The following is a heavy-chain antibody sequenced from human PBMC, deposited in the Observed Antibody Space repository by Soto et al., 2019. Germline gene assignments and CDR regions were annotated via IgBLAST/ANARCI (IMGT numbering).Heavy chain of an antibody. D-gene: IGHD4-17*01. V-gene: IGHV3-11*01. Sequence: GGSLRLSCAASGFTVSSNYMSWVRQAPGKGLEWVSYISSSGSTIYYADSVKGRFTISRDNAKNSLYLQMNSLRAEDTAVYYCARDGPTVTTSGYWGQGTLVTVSS. CDR1: GFTVSSNY. CDR2: ISSSGSTI. J-gene: IGHJ4*02. CDR3: ARDGPTVTTSGY.